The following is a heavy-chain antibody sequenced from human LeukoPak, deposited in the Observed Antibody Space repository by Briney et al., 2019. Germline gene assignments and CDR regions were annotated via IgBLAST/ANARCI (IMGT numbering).Heavy chain of an antibody. CDR2: ISSSGDTR. V-gene: IGHV3-48*03. D-gene: IGHD6-19*01. Sequence: GGSLRLSCAASGFIFSSYEMNWVRQAPGKGLEWVSYISSSGDTRYRADSVRGRFTISRDNAKNSLYLQMSSLRAEDTAVYYCARFGYSSGSDYWGQGTLVTVSS. CDR3: ARFGYSSGSDY. J-gene: IGHJ4*02. CDR1: GFIFSSYE.